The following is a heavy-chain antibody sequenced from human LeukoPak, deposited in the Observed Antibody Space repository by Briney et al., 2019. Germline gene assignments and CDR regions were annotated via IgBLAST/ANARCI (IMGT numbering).Heavy chain of an antibody. CDR1: GFTFSTYD. J-gene: IGHJ4*02. CDR2: ISSSSAYI. CDR3: ARSYYDNSPYKGKFGY. Sequence: PGGSLRLSCAASGFTFSTYDMNWVRQAPGKGLEWVSFISSSSAYIYYAESVKGRFTISRDNAKNSLYLQLNSLRADDTALYYCARSYYDNSPYKGKFGYWGQGSLVTVSS. D-gene: IGHD3-22*01. V-gene: IGHV3-21*01.